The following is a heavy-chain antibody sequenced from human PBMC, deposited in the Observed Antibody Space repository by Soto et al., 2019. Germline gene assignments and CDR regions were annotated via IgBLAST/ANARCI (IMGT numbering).Heavy chain of an antibody. D-gene: IGHD3-22*01. CDR3: ARGLGYDSNGRFLAAFDV. J-gene: IGHJ3*01. V-gene: IGHV4-31*03. Sequence: QVQLQESGPGLAKPSQTLSLTCTVSGASLSSGGYYWTWIRQVPGKALEWIGYIFHTGTTFYNPSLKSRVVMSIEKSDNQFSLNLRSVTVADTAVYYCARGLGYDSNGRFLAAFDVWGQGTMVTISS. CDR1: GASLSSGGYY. CDR2: IFHTGTT.